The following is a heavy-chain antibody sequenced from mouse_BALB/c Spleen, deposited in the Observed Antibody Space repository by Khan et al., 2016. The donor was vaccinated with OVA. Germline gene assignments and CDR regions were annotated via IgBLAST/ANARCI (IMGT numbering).Heavy chain of an antibody. J-gene: IGHJ3*01. Sequence: VELVESGPGLVAPSQSLSITCTVSDFSLISYGVSWVRQPPGKGLEWLGVIWGNGTTNYHSAFKTRLSISKDNSKSQVFLKVNSLQIDDTATYYCAIIYYGLAWFTYWGQGTLVTVSA. V-gene: IGHV2-3*01. CDR1: DFSLISYG. CDR3: AIIYYGLAWFTY. CDR2: IWGNGTT. D-gene: IGHD1-2*01.